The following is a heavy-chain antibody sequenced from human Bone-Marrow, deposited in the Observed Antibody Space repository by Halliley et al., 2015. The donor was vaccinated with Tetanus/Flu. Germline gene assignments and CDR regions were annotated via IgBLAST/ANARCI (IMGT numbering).Heavy chain of an antibody. CDR2: IIPIFGTA. CDR3: ARDPAPFGVVSANYYYYGLDV. J-gene: IGHJ6*02. V-gene: IGHV1-69*13. CDR1: GGTFSMFA. D-gene: IGHD3-3*01. Sequence: QLVQSGAEVKKSGSSVKVSCKASGGTFSMFAISWLRQAPGQGLEWMGGIIPIFGTADYARKFEGRATISADESTSTTYMELRSLRSEDTAIYYCARDPAPFGVVSANYYYYGLDVWGQGTTVTVSS.